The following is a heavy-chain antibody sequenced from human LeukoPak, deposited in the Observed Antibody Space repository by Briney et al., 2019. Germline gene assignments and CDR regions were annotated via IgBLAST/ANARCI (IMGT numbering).Heavy chain of an antibody. CDR3: AKDVTMIVVVNDAFDI. CDR1: GFTFSTYV. J-gene: IGHJ3*02. D-gene: IGHD3-22*01. CDR2: ISGSGGST. Sequence: GGSLRLSCTASGFTFSTYVMTWVRQAPGKGLEWVSAISGSGGSTYYADSVKGRFTISRDNSKNTLYLQMNSLRAEDTAVYYCAKDVTMIVVVNDAFDIWGQGTMVTVSS. V-gene: IGHV3-23*01.